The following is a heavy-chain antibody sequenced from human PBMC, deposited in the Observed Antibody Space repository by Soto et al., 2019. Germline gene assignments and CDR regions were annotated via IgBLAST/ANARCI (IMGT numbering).Heavy chain of an antibody. Sequence: QTGGSLRLSCAASGFTFSSYAMHWVRQAPGKGLEWVAVISYDGSNKYYADSVKGRFTISRDNSKDTLYLQMNSLRAEDTAVYYCARDIVVVVAATHKVPNYYYYYGMDVWGQGTTVTVSS. CDR2: ISYDGSNK. CDR3: ARDIVVVVAATHKVPNYYYYYGMDV. CDR1: GFTFSSYA. D-gene: IGHD2-15*01. V-gene: IGHV3-30-3*01. J-gene: IGHJ6*02.